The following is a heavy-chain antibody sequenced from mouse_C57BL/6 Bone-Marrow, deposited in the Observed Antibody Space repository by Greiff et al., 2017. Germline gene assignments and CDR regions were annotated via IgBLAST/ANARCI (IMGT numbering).Heavy chain of an antibody. CDR3: ARNHAMDY. V-gene: IGHV1-4*01. J-gene: IGHJ4*01. Sequence: VKLVESGAELARPGASVKMSCKASGYTFTSYTMHWVKQRPGQGLEWIGYINPSSGYTKYNQKFKDKATLTADKSSSTAYMQLSSLTSEDSAVYYCARNHAMDYWGQGTSVTVSS. CDR2: INPSSGYT. CDR1: GYTFTSYT.